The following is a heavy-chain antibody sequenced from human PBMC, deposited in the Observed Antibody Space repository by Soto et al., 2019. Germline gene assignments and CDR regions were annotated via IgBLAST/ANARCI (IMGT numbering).Heavy chain of an antibody. D-gene: IGHD2-15*01. CDR1: GFTFSSYG. V-gene: IGHV3-30*18. CDR3: AKERSGGSGDY. CDR2: ISYDGSNK. Sequence: GGSLRLSCAASGFTFSSYGMHWVRQAPGKGLEWVAVISYDGSNKYYADSVKGRFTISRDNSKNTLYLQMNSLGAEDTAVYYCAKERSGGSGDYWGQGTLVTVSS. J-gene: IGHJ4*02.